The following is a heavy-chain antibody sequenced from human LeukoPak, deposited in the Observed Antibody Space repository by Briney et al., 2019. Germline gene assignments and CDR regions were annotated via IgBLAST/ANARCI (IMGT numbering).Heavy chain of an antibody. V-gene: IGHV4-34*01. Sequence: PSETLSLTCAVYGGSFSGYYWSWIRQPPGKGLEWIEEINHSGSTNYNPSLKSRVTISVDTSKNQFSLKLSSVTAADTAVYYCARGRMGVRGVIIPGAFDIWGQGTMVTVSS. CDR3: ARGRMGVRGVIIPGAFDI. D-gene: IGHD3-10*01. J-gene: IGHJ3*02. CDR2: INHSGST. CDR1: GGSFSGYY.